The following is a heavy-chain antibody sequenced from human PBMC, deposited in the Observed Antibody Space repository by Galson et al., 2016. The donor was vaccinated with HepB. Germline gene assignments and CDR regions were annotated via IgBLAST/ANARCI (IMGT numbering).Heavy chain of an antibody. CDR1: GGMYSSCA. Sequence: SVKVSCKASGGMYSSCAISWVRQAPGQGLEWMGGIIPIFGTTYYAQKFQGRVTITADKSTSTAYMELSSLRSEDTAVYYCTRRDRSGFYNAYNWFDPWGQGTLVTVSS. D-gene: IGHD3-22*01. V-gene: IGHV1-69*06. CDR3: TRRDRSGFYNAYNWFDP. J-gene: IGHJ5*02. CDR2: IIPIFGTT.